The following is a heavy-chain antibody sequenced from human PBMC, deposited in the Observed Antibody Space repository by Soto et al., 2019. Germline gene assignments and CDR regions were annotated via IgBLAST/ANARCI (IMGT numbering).Heavy chain of an antibody. D-gene: IGHD1-20*01. J-gene: IGHJ4*02. CDR2: IYWDDDK. CDR1: GFSLTTRPMG. V-gene: IGHV2-5*02. Sequence: QITLKESGPTLVKPTQTLTLTCTFSGFSLTTRPMGVGWIRQPPGKALESLALIYWDDDKRYNPSLKSRLAITKDTSKKQVVLTMANVDTMDTATYYCAHRRGGYDWTDGEFDYWGQGTLVTVSS. CDR3: AHRRGGYDWTDGEFDY.